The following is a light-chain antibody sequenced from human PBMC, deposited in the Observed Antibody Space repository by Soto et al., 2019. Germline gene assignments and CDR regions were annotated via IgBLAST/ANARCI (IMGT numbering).Light chain of an antibody. CDR2: GAS. V-gene: IGKV3-20*01. CDR3: QQYGSSPPRT. CDR1: QSVSNDF. J-gene: IGKJ1*01. Sequence: EIVLTQSPGILSLSPGERATLSCRASQSVSNDFLAWYQQKPGQAPRLLIYGASTRATDVLDRFSGSGSGADFTLSISRLEPEDFAVYYCQQYGSSPPRTFGQGTKVEMK.